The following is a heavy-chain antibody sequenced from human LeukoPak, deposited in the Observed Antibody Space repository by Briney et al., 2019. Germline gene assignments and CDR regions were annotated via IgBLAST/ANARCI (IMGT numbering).Heavy chain of an antibody. Sequence: ASVKVSCKASGYTFTSYYMHWVRQAPGQGLEWMGWINPNSGGTSYAQKFQGRVTMTRDTSISTAYMELSRLRSDDTAVYYCARGDRLRLGELSLLNWVYWGQGTLVTVSS. V-gene: IGHV1-2*02. D-gene: IGHD3-16*02. CDR3: ARGDRLRLGELSLLNWVY. CDR2: INPNSGGT. CDR1: GYTFTSYY. J-gene: IGHJ4*02.